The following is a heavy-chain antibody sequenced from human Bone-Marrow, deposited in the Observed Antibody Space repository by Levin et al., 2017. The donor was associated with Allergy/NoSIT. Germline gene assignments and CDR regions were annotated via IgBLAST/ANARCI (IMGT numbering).Heavy chain of an antibody. Sequence: SETLSLTCSASGDSINSNNYYWGWIRQPPGKGLEWIGHIYYTGSTEYIPSLRSRVTISIDTSKNQFSLKLRSVTAADTAVYYCTRSPLGIVATIVDFWGQGILVTVSS. CDR1: GDSINSNNYY. J-gene: IGHJ4*02. CDR3: TRSPLGIVATIVDF. D-gene: IGHD5-12*01. V-gene: IGHV4-39*01. CDR2: IYYTGST.